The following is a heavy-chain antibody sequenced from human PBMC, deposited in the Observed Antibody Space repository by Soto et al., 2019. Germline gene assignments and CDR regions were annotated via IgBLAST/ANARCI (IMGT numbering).Heavy chain of an antibody. J-gene: IGHJ4*02. CDR2: ISAYNGNT. CDR1: GYSFTSFG. Sequence: QVQLVQSGAEVKKPGASVKVSCKASGYSFTSFGITWVRQAPGQGLEWMGWISAYNGNTNYAQNLQGRVIITTDRARNTFYMELRSLTPDDRAVYYVARDRGYTAMVTFNFWGQGTLVIVSS. V-gene: IGHV1-18*04. CDR3: ARDRGYTAMVTFNF. D-gene: IGHD5-18*01.